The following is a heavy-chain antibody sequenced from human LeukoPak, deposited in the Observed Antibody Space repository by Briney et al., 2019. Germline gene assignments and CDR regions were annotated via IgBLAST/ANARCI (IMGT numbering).Heavy chain of an antibody. J-gene: IGHJ6*03. D-gene: IGHD6-13*01. Sequence: ASVNVSCKASGYTFTSYYMHWVRQAPGQGLEWMGWINPNSGGTNYAQKFQGRVTMTRDTSISTAYMELSRLRSDDTAVYYCARDSSSWETYYYYYMDVWGKGTTVTISS. V-gene: IGHV1-2*02. CDR2: INPNSGGT. CDR1: GYTFTSYY. CDR3: ARDSSSWETYYYYYMDV.